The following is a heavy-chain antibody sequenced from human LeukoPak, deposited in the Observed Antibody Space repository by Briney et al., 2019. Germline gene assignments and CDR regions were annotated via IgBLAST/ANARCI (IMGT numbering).Heavy chain of an antibody. V-gene: IGHV4-39*06. Sequence: SETLCLTCSASDNSISTSDYYWGWIRQPQGKGRDWIGSINNSGSSYYNSSLKSLATITVNTTKSQFTLRLSPMTAADTAVYYCARGGPVRGLYNWVDPWGQGTLVTVSS. J-gene: IGHJ5*02. CDR3: ARGGPVRGLYNWVDP. CDR2: INNSGSS. D-gene: IGHD3-10*01. CDR1: DNSISTSDYY.